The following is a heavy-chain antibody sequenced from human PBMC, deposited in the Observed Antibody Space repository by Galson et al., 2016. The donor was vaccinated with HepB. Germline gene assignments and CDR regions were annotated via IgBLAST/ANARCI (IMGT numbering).Heavy chain of an antibody. CDR3: AKHTGAGAFDI. V-gene: IGHV3-33*06. J-gene: IGHJ3*02. D-gene: IGHD1-14*01. CDR1: GFTFSSYG. Sequence: SLRLSCAASGFTFSSYGMHWVRQAPGKGLEWVAVIWYDGGNKYYADSVKGRFTISRDNSKNTLDLQLSSLRHEDTAVYYCAKHTGAGAFDICGQGTMVTVSS. CDR2: IWYDGGNK.